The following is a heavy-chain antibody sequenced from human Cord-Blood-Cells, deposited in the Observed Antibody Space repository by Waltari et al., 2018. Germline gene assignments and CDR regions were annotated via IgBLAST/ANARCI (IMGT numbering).Heavy chain of an antibody. Sequence: QVQLQHGGAGRLKPWERLSLTCAVYGGSFGGYYGSWVHQPPGQGLEWIGEINHSGSTNYNPSLKSRVTISVDTSKNQFSLKLSSVTAADTAVYYCAPQGGGSYYYWGQGTLVTVSS. D-gene: IGHD1-26*01. J-gene: IGHJ4*02. CDR1: GGSFGGYY. CDR2: INHSGST. CDR3: APQGGGSYYY. V-gene: IGHV4-34*01.